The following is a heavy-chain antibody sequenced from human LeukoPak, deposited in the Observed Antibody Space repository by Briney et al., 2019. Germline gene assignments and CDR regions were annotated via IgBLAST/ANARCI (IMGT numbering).Heavy chain of an antibody. CDR1: GGTFSSYA. CDR3: ARSRGGSSWYGHFDY. Sequence: PVKVSCKASGGTFSSYAISWVRQAPGQGLEWMGGIIPIFGTANYAQKFQGRVTITADKSTSTAYMELSSLRSEDTAVYYCARSRGGSSWYGHFDYWGQGTLVTVSS. V-gene: IGHV1-69*06. D-gene: IGHD6-13*01. CDR2: IIPIFGTA. J-gene: IGHJ4*02.